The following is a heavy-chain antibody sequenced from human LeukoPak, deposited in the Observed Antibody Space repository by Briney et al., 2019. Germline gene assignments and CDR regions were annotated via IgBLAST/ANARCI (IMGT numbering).Heavy chain of an antibody. V-gene: IGHV3-33*06. CDR2: IWYDGSNK. CDR1: GFTFSSYG. Sequence: GGSLRLSCAASGFTFSSYGMHWVRQAPGKGLEWVAVIWYDGSNKYYADFVKGRFTISRDNSKNTLYLQMNSLRAEDTAVYYCAKGIYSSGWSYFDYWGHGTLVTVSS. CDR3: AKGIYSSGWSYFDY. J-gene: IGHJ4*01. D-gene: IGHD6-19*01.